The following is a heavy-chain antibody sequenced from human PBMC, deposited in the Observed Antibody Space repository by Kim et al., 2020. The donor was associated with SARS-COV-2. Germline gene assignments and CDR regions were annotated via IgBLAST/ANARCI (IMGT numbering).Heavy chain of an antibody. V-gene: IGHV4-59*01. CDR1: GGSISSYY. D-gene: IGHD1-26*01. J-gene: IGHJ4*02. CDR3: ARVITVGATTGFDY. CDR2: IYYSGST. Sequence: SETLSLICTVSGGSISSYYWSWIRQPPGKGLEWIGYIYYSGSTNYNPSLKSRVTISVDTSKNQFSLKLSSVTAADTAVYYCARVITVGATTGFDYWGQGT.